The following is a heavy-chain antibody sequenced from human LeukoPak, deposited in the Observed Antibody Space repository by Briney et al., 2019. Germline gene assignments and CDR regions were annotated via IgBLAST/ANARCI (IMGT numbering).Heavy chain of an antibody. D-gene: IGHD3-16*01. CDR2: ISGSGGRT. J-gene: IGHJ5*02. V-gene: IGHV3-23*01. CDR3: AKDWGVGGFNLFDP. Sequence: PGGSLRLSCAASGFTFSSYAMSWVRQAPGKGLEWVSAISGSGGRTYYADSVKGRFTISRDNSKNTLYLQMNSLRAEDTAVYYCAKDWGVGGFNLFDPWGQGTLVTVSS. CDR1: GFTFSSYA.